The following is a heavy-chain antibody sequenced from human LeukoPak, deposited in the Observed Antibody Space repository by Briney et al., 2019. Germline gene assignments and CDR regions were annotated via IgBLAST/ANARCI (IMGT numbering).Heavy chain of an antibody. V-gene: IGHV1-2*02. CDR1: GYTFTGYY. D-gene: IGHD6-13*01. J-gene: IGHJ4*02. Sequence: ASVKVSCKASGYTFTGYYMHWVRQAPGQGLEWMGWINPNSGGTDYAQKFQGRVTMTRDTSISTAYMELSRLRSDDTAVYYCARDKGYSSSWYSFDYWGQGTLVTVSS. CDR3: ARDKGYSSSWYSFDY. CDR2: INPNSGGT.